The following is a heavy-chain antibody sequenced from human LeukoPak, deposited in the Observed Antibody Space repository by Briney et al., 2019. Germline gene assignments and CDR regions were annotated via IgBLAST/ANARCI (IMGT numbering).Heavy chain of an antibody. D-gene: IGHD6-6*01. V-gene: IGHV4-39*07. J-gene: IGHJ4*02. CDR1: GGSISSSSYY. Sequence: SETLSLTCSVSGGSISSSSYYWGWIRQPPGKGLEWIGSIYYSGSTYYNPSLKSRVTISVDTSKNQFSLKLRSVTAADTAVYYCARESIPTYYFDYWGQGTLVTVSS. CDR2: IYYSGST. CDR3: ARESIPTYYFDY.